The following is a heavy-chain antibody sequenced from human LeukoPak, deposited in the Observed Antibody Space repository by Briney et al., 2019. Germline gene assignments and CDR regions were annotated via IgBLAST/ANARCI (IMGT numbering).Heavy chain of an antibody. D-gene: IGHD6-13*01. J-gene: IGHJ4*02. V-gene: IGHV1-18*01. CDR1: GYTFITYG. Sequence: ASVKVSCKASGYTFITYGISWVRQAPGQGLEWMAWISAYNDNTNYAQKFQGRVTMTTDTSTSTAYMELRSLRSDDTAVYYCARDPYSSSWYSNPNFDYWGQGTLVTVSS. CDR3: ARDPYSSSWYSNPNFDY. CDR2: ISAYNDNT.